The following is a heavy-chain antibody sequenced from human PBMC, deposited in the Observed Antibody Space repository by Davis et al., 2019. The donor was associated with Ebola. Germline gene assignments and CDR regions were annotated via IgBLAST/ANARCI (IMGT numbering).Heavy chain of an antibody. CDR3: ARRGYSYGYRAKFDP. J-gene: IGHJ5*02. CDR1: GDSISDYY. V-gene: IGHV4-34*01. Sequence: MPSETLSLTCTVSGDSISDYYWSWIRQAPGKGLEWIGEINHSGSTNYNPSLKSRVTISVDTSKNQFSLKLSSVTAADTAVYYCARRGYSYGYRAKFDPWGQGTLVTVSS. D-gene: IGHD5-18*01. CDR2: INHSGST.